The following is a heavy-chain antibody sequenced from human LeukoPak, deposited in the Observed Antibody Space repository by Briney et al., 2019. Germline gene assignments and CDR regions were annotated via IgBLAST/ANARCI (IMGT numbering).Heavy chain of an antibody. CDR1: GGSFSGYY. J-gene: IGHJ4*02. CDR2: INHSGST. Sequence: SETLSLTCAVYGGSFSGYYWSWIRQPPGKGLEWIGEINHSGSTNYNPSLKSRVTISVDTSKNQFSLKLSSVTAADTAVYYCARSDDYGDPPLDYWGQGTLVTVSS. D-gene: IGHD4-17*01. CDR3: ARSDDYGDPPLDY. V-gene: IGHV4-34*01.